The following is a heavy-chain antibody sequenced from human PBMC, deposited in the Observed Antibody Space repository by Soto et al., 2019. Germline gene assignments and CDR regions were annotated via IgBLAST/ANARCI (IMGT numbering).Heavy chain of an antibody. J-gene: IGHJ3*02. V-gene: IGHV1-46*02. Sequence: QVQLVQSGAEVKKPGASVKVSCKASGYTFNNYYVHWVRQAPGQGLEWMGIINPSSGNTNYAQKFQGRVTMTRDTSTSTVYMQLSSLRSEDTAVYYCARDPQVKWPRYSFDTWGQGTMVTVSS. CDR3: ARDPQVKWPRYSFDT. CDR1: GYTFNNYY. D-gene: IGHD3-9*01. CDR2: INPSSGNT.